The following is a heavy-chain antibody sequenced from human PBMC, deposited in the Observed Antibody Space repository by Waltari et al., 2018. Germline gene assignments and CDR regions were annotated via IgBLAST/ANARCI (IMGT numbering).Heavy chain of an antibody. V-gene: IGHV3-74*01. D-gene: IGHD2-2*01. CDR2: ISPDGRTT. CDR3: AGTTTTCCDC. J-gene: IGHJ4*02. CDR1: GLSFNDYW. Sequence: EVQLVESGGGLVQPGGSLRLSCAASGLSFNDYWRNWVRQVPGKGLVWVSRISPDGRTTNYADSVKGRFTISRDNAKNTLYLQMNSLGADDSAVYYCAGTTTTCCDCWGQGTLVTVSS.